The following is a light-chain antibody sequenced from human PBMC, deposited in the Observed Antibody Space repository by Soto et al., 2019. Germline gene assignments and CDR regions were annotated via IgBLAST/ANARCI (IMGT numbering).Light chain of an antibody. J-gene: IGLJ2*01. Sequence: QAAVTLQPSLTVSPGWSLPLTGIPRAGPVSSGHYSHGFQQTPGQAPRTLIYDTFITHTWTPDRFSGSLLDGKAGLTLAGAQREDEADYFCLLSFNTIVVFGGGTKVTVL. V-gene: IGLV7-46*01. CDR1: AGPVSSGHY. CDR3: LLSFNTIVV. CDR2: DTF.